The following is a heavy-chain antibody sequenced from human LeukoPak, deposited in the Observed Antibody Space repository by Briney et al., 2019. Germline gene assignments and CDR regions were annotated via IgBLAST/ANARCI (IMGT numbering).Heavy chain of an antibody. J-gene: IGHJ4*02. D-gene: IGHD1-26*01. V-gene: IGHV4-34*01. CDR1: GGSFSGYY. Sequence: SETLSLTCTVYGGSFSGYYWSWIRQPPGKGLEWMGEINHSGSTNYNPSLNSRVTISVDTSKNHFSLKLSSVTAADTAVYYCARPQRGGSYLSYYFDYWGQGTLVTVSS. CDR2: INHSGST. CDR3: ARPQRGGSYLSYYFDY.